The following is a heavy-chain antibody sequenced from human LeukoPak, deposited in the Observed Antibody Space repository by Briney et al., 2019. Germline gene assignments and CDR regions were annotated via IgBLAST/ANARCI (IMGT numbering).Heavy chain of an antibody. D-gene: IGHD6-13*01. CDR3: ARDRVAAAGTNGMDV. CDR2: ICYSGST. J-gene: IGHJ6*02. Sequence: SETLSLTCTVSGGSISSGGYYWSWIRQHPGKGLEWIGYICYSGSTYYNPSLKSRVTISVDTSKNQFSLKLSSVTAADTAVYYCARDRVAAAGTNGMDVWGQGTTVTVSS. V-gene: IGHV4-31*03. CDR1: GGSISSGGYY.